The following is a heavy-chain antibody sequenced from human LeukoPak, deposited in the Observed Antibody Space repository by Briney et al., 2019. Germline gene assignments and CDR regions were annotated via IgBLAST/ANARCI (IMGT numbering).Heavy chain of an antibody. Sequence: NTGGSLRLSCAASGFTFSSYSMNWARQAPGERLEWVSSISSSSSYIYYADSVKGRFTISRDDAKNSLFLQMNSLRAEDTAVYYCARVWSVCYVTSCYISEYWGQGTLVTVSS. J-gene: IGHJ4*02. D-gene: IGHD2-2*02. CDR3: ARVWSVCYVTSCYISEY. CDR2: ISSSSSYI. V-gene: IGHV3-21*01. CDR1: GFTFSSYS.